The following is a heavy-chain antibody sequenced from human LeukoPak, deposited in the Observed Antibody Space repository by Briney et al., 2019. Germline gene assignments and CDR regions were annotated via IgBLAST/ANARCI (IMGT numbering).Heavy chain of an antibody. J-gene: IGHJ4*02. V-gene: IGHV3-30*02. CDR2: IRYDGSNK. D-gene: IGHD4-17*01. Sequence: PGRSLRLSCAASGFTFSSYGIHWVRQAPGKGLEWVAFIRYDGSNKYYADSVKGRFTISRDNSKNTLYLQMNSLRAEDTAVYYCAKDNYDYGDYDGGDYWGQGTLVTVSS. CDR3: AKDNYDYGDYDGGDY. CDR1: GFTFSSYG.